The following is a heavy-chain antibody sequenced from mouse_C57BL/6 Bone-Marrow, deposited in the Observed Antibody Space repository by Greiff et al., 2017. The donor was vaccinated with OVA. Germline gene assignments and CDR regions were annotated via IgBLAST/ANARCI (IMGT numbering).Heavy chain of an antibody. CDR2: IHSNNGGT. CDR1: GYTFTDYN. V-gene: IGHV1-18*01. CDR3: ARGGYYDDGGGAGVAY. D-gene: IGHD2-4*01. Sequence: EVQLQQSGPELAKPGASVKIPCKASGYTFTDYNMDWVKQSHGTSLEWIGDIHSNNGGTIYNQKFKGKATLTVDTSSSTAYLEHRSLTSEDTAVYDCARGGYYDDGGGAGVAYWGQGTRVTVSA. J-gene: IGHJ3*01.